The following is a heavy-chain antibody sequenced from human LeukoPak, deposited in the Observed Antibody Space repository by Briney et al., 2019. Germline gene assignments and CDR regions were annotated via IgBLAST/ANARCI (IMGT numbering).Heavy chain of an antibody. CDR1: GFTFSSYW. J-gene: IGHJ5*02. CDR3: ARGIVPAAPAYNWSDP. V-gene: IGHV3-7*01. Sequence: PGGSLRLSCAASGFTFSSYWMSWVRQAPGKGLEWVANIKQDGSEKYYVDSVKGRFTISRDNAKNSLYLQMNSLRAEDTAVYYCARGIVPAAPAYNWSDPWGQGTLVTVSS. D-gene: IGHD2-2*01. CDR2: IKQDGSEK.